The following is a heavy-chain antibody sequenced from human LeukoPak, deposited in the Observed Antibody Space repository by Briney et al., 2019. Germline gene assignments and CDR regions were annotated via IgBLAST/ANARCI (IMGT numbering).Heavy chain of an antibody. CDR3: ARDLHGDYGY. CDR2: ISSSSSYI. CDR1: GFTFSSYS. Sequence: PGGSLRLSCAAFGFTFSSYSMNLVRQAPGKGLEWVSSISSSSSYIYYADSVKGRFTISRDNAKNSLYLQMNSLRAEDTAVYYCARDLHGDYGYWGQGTLVTVSS. V-gene: IGHV3-21*01. J-gene: IGHJ4*02. D-gene: IGHD4-17*01.